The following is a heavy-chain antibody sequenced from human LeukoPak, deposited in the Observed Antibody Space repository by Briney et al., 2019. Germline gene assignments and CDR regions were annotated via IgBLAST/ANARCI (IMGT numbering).Heavy chain of an antibody. CDR1: GYSFTSYW. D-gene: IGHD6-6*01. Sequence: GESLKISCKGSGYSFTSYWIGWVRQMPGKGLEWMGIIYPGDSDTRYSPSFQGQVTISADKSISTAYLQWSSLKASDTAMYYCARHASYSPYSSSSASFGYWGQGTLVTVSS. CDR3: ARHASYSPYSSSSASFGY. J-gene: IGHJ4*02. V-gene: IGHV5-51*01. CDR2: IYPGDSDT.